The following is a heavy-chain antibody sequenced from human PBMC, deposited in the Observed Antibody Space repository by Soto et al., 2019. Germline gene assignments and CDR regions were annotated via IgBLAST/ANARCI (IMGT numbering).Heavy chain of an antibody. J-gene: IGHJ6*02. D-gene: IGHD3-16*01. CDR1: GYIFVNYG. Sequence: QVQLVQSGDEVKRPGASVKVSCKASGYIFVNYGIAWVRQAPRQGLEWMGWISPYTGNTHSASKVQGRLTMTTDTSTSTAYMDLGRLTSDDTAVYYCVMVDNYVTPTPQDVWGQGTTVTVSS. CDR2: ISPYTGNT. CDR3: VMVDNYVTPTPQDV. V-gene: IGHV1-18*01.